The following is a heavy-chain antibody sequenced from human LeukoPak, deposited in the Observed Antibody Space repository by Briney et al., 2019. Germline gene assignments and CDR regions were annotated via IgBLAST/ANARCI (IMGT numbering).Heavy chain of an antibody. CDR2: FDPEDGET. J-gene: IGHJ4*02. Sequence: ASVKVSCKVSGYTPTELSVHWVRQAPGKGLEWMGGFDPEDGETIYAQNFQGRVTMTEDTSTDTAYMELSSLRSEDTAVYYCATERVQLDRLPQFDYWSQGTLVTVSS. CDR1: GYTPTELS. V-gene: IGHV1-24*01. CDR3: ATERVQLDRLPQFDY. D-gene: IGHD1-1*01.